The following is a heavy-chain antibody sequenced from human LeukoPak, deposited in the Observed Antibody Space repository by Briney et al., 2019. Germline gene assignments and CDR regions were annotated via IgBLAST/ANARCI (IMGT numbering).Heavy chain of an antibody. Sequence: GGSLRLSCAASGFTFSGSAVHWVRQASGKGLEWVGRIRSKANSYATAYAASVKGRFTISRDDSKNTAYLQMNSLKTEDTAVYYCTPSLYDILTGSDYWGQGTLVTVSS. CDR3: TPSLYDILTGSDY. D-gene: IGHD3-9*01. CDR1: GFTFSGSA. CDR2: IRSKANSYAT. V-gene: IGHV3-73*01. J-gene: IGHJ4*02.